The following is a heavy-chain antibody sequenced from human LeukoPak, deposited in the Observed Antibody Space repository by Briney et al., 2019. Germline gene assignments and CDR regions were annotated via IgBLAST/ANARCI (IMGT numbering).Heavy chain of an antibody. CDR1: GGSISSFF. D-gene: IGHD1-1*01. J-gene: IGHJ4*02. V-gene: IGHV4-59*01. CDR3: ARDLELERNRWNYFES. Sequence: SETLSLTCTVSGGSISSFFWSWIRQPPGKGLEWLGCIDYSGSTQYNPSLKSRVTISVDTSKQQFSLRLSSVTAADTAVYYCARDLELERNRWNYFESWGQGTLVTVSS. CDR2: IDYSGST.